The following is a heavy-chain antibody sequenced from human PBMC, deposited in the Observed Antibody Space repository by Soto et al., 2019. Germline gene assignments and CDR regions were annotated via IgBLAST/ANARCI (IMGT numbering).Heavy chain of an antibody. CDR3: ARSGYSFAWGY. J-gene: IGHJ4*02. D-gene: IGHD5-18*01. V-gene: IGHV3-53*01. CDR1: GFLVDSAY. Sequence: EVQLVESGGGLIPTGGSLRLSCAASGFLVDSAYMTWVRQAPGKGLEWLSMINSDGSTLYAESVKGRFTISRDNSKNRLNLQMNRCMAEDTAMYYCARSGYSFAWGYWGQGTLVIVTS. CDR2: INSDGST.